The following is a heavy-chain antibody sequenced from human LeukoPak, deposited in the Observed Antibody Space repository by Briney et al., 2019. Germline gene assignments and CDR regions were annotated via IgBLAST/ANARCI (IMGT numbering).Heavy chain of an antibody. V-gene: IGHV3-64*01. CDR1: GFTFRGYA. CDR2: ISSNGGNT. CDR3: AREPGSGWYYMDY. D-gene: IGHD6-19*01. J-gene: IGHJ4*02. Sequence: PGGSLRLSCAASGFTFRGYAMHWVRQAPGKGLEYVSAISSNGGNTYYANSVKGRFTISRDNSYNTLYLQMGSLRPEDMAVYYCAREPGSGWYYMDYWGQGTLVTVSS.